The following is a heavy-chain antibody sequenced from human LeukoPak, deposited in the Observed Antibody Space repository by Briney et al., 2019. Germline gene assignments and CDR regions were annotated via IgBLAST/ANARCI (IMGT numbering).Heavy chain of an antibody. Sequence: GGSLRLSCAASGFTFSSYGMHWVRQAPGKGLEWVAVIWYDGSNKYYADSVKGRFTISRDNSKNTLYMQMNSLRAEDTAVYYCARDPVRSPDGFDYWGQGTLVTVSS. J-gene: IGHJ4*02. CDR1: GFTFSSYG. CDR2: IWYDGSNK. V-gene: IGHV3-33*01. CDR3: ARDPVRSPDGFDY. D-gene: IGHD3-10*01.